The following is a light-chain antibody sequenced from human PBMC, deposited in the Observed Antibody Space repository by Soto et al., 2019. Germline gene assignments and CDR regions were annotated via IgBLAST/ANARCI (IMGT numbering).Light chain of an antibody. CDR3: QQFNSYPTT. CDR1: QGITSA. CDR2: VAS. Sequence: AIQLTQSPSSLSASVGDTVTITCRASQGITSALAWYQQKPGKSPKLLISVASSLERGVPSRFSGSGSGTDFTLTISSLQPEDFATYYCQQFNSYPTTFGQGTRLEIK. V-gene: IGKV1-13*02. J-gene: IGKJ5*01.